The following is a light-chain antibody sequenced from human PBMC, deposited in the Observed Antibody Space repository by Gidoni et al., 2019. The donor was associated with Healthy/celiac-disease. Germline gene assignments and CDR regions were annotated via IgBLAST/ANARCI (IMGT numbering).Light chain of an antibody. CDR3: QKYNSAPTWT. Sequence: DLQMTQSPSSLSASVGDRVTITCRASQGISNYLAWYQQKPGKVPKLLIYAASTLQSGVPSRFSGSGSGTDFTLTISSLQPEDVATYYCQKYNSAPTWTFGQXTKVEIK. V-gene: IGKV1-27*01. J-gene: IGKJ1*01. CDR2: AAS. CDR1: QGISNY.